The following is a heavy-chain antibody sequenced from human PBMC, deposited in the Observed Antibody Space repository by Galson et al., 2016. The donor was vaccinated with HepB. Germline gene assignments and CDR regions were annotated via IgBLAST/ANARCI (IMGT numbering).Heavy chain of an antibody. CDR3: TRRRASDGKGDTVDN. J-gene: IGHJ4*02. CDR1: GFTFSDSA. CDR2: IRRKANTYAT. Sequence: SLRLSCAASGFTFSDSAMHWVRQASGKGLEWVGRIRRKANTYATAYAESVKGRFSNSRDDSKNTAYLQMDSLKTEYTAVYYCTRRRASDGKGDTVDNWGQGTLVTVSS. V-gene: IGHV3-73*01. D-gene: IGHD1-26*01.